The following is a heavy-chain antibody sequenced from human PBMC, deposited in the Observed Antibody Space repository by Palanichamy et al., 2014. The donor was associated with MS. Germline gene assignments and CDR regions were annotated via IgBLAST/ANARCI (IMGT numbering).Heavy chain of an antibody. CDR2: ISSSGSPI. J-gene: IGHJ3*02. Sequence: EVPLVESGGGLVQPGGSLGLSCAASGFTFSRYEMNWVRQAPGKGLEWVSYISSSGSPIYYADSVKGRFTISRDNAKNSLYLQMNSLRAEDTTVYYCAAASGDGYNSKVFDIWGQGTMVTVSS. CDR1: GFTFSRYE. CDR3: AAASGDGYNSKVFDI. V-gene: IGHV3-48*03. D-gene: IGHD5-24*01.